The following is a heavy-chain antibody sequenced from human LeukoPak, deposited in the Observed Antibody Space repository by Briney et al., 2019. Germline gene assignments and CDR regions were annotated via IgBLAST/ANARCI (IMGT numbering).Heavy chain of an antibody. CDR3: ARGSDVVVPAALDY. CDR2: IYHSGST. J-gene: IGHJ4*02. D-gene: IGHD2-2*01. V-gene: IGHV4-59*12. Sequence: SETLSLTCTVSGGPISSYYWSWIRQPAGKGLEWIGYIYHSGSTYYNPSLKSRVTISVDRSKNQFSLKLSSVTAADTAVYYCARGSDVVVPAALDYWGQGTLVTVFS. CDR1: GGPISSYY.